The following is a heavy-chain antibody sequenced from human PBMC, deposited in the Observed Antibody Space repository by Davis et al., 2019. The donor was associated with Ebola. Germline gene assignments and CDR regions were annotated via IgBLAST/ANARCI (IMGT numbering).Heavy chain of an antibody. CDR1: EYTFTNYY. CDR2: FKPSGGST. V-gene: IGHV1-46*01. J-gene: IGHJ4*02. D-gene: IGHD3/OR15-3a*01. Sequence: ASVKVSCKASEYTFTNYYVHWVRQAPGQGLEWMGIFKPSGGSTRYAQSFQDRVTMTRDTSTSTVYMELSRLRSDDTAVYYCARVRMSLVGTPPHYDYWGQGTLVTVSS. CDR3: ARVRMSLVGTPPHYDY.